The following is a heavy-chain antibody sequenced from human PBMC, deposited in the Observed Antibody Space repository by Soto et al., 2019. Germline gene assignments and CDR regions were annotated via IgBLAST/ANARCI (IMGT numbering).Heavy chain of an antibody. J-gene: IGHJ6*03. V-gene: IGHV4-34*01. Sequence: SETLSLTCAVYGGSFSGYYWSWIRQPPGKGLEWIGEINHSGSTNYNPSLKSRVTISVDTSKNQFSLKLSSVTAADTAVYYCARKLRYCTNGVCPYYYYYYMDVWGKGTTVTVSS. D-gene: IGHD2-8*01. CDR2: INHSGST. CDR1: GGSFSGYY. CDR3: ARKLRYCTNGVCPYYYYYYMDV.